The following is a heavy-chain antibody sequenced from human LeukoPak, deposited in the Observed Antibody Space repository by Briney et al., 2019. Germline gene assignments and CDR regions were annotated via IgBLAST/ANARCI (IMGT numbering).Heavy chain of an antibody. Sequence: PSETLSLTCTVSGGSINSYYWSWIRQPPGKGLEWIGYISYTGGETNYNPSLKSRLTISVDTSKNQFSLKLSSVTAADTAVYYCASGELRWYFDLWGRGTLVTVSS. CDR2: ISYTGGET. CDR1: GGSINSYY. V-gene: IGHV4-59*08. D-gene: IGHD1-26*01. J-gene: IGHJ2*01. CDR3: ASGELRWYFDL.